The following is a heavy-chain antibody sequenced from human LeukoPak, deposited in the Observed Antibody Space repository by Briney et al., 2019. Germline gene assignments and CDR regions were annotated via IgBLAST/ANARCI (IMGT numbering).Heavy chain of an antibody. D-gene: IGHD3-22*01. CDR1: GYTSTSYY. Sequence: GASVKVSCKASGYTSTSYYMHWVRQAPGQGLEWMGIINPSGGSTSYAQKFQGRVTMTRDTSTSTVYMELSSLRSEDTAVYYCARWGGYYDSSGTFDYWGQGTLVTVSS. J-gene: IGHJ4*02. CDR2: INPSGGST. CDR3: ARWGGYYDSSGTFDY. V-gene: IGHV1-46*01.